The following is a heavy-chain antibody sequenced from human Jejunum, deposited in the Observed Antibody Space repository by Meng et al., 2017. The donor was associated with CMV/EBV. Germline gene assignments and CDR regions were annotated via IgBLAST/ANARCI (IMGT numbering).Heavy chain of an antibody. CDR2: IKQDGSEK. CDR1: VFTFSSYW. J-gene: IGHJ4*02. V-gene: IGHV3-7*01. D-gene: IGHD3-9*01. CDR3: AKPIQGRITIFSD. Sequence: ASVFTFSSYWLTWVRQAPGRGLEWVASIKQDGSEKNYVDSVKGRFTISRDNAKNSLYLQMNNLRAEDTAVYYCAKPIQGRITIFSDWGQGSLVTVSS.